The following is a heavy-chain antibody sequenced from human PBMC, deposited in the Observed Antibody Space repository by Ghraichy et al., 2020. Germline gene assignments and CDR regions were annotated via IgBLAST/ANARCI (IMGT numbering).Heavy chain of an antibody. D-gene: IGHD6-13*01. V-gene: IGHV4-4*07. CDR2: IYTSGST. CDR1: GGAISSYY. CDR3: ARGTRAADGTFYFDY. Sequence: SETLSLTCTVSGGAISSYYWSWIRQPAGKGLEWIGRIYTSGSTNYNPSLKSRVTIAVDTSKNPFSLKLTSVTAADTAVYYCARGTRAADGTFYFDYWGQGTLVTFSS. J-gene: IGHJ4*02.